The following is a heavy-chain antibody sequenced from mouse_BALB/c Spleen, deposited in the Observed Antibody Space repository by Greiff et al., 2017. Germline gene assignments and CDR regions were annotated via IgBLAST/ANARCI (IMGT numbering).Heavy chain of an antibody. J-gene: IGHJ4*01. V-gene: IGHV14-3*02. CDR1: GFNIKDTY. CDR3: ASAPDYYAMDY. Sequence: EVQLQQSGAELVKPRASVKLSCTASGFNIKDTYMHWVKQRPEQGLEWIGRIDPANGNTKYDPKFQGKATITADTSSNTAYLQLSSLTSEDTAVYYCASAPDYYAMDYWGQGTSVTVSS. CDR2: IDPANGNT.